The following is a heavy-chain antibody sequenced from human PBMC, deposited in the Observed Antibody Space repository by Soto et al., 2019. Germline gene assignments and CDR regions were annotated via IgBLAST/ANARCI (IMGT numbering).Heavy chain of an antibody. V-gene: IGHV4-59*01. CDR2: IYYSGST. J-gene: IGHJ4*02. D-gene: IGHD2-2*01. CDR3: ARLDCSSTSCLYDFDY. CDR1: GGSISSYY. Sequence: TLSLTCTVSGGSISSYYWSWIRQPPGKGLEWIGYIYYSGSTNYNPSLKSRVTISVDTSKNQFSLKLSSVTAADTAVYYCARLDCSSTSCLYDFDYWGQGTLVTVSS.